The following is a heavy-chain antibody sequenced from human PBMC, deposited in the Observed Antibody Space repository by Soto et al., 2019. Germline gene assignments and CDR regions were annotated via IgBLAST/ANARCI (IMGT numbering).Heavy chain of an antibody. Sequence: PSETLSLTCTVSGGSISSYYWSWIRQPPGKGLEWIGYIYYSGSTNYNPSLKSRVTISVDTSKKQFSLKLSSVKAADKSVYYCAREVHYWGQGTLVTVSS. CDR2: IYYSGST. CDR1: GGSISSYY. J-gene: IGHJ4*02. CDR3: AREVHY. V-gene: IGHV4-59*01.